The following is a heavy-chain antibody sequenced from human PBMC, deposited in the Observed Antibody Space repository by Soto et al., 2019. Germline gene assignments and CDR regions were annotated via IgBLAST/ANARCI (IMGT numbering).Heavy chain of an antibody. D-gene: IGHD3-22*01. J-gene: IGHJ6*02. V-gene: IGHV3-48*03. CDR2: ISSRGSTI. Sequence: PDGCMRLSCAACGFSLSSTEMNWVREAPGTELEWVSYISSRGSTIYYADSVKGRFTISRDNAKNSLYLQMYILRAVDTAVYNCARDTRDRSGILIYYYYGTNVSGQGTTVT. CDR1: GFSLSSTE. CDR3: ARDTRDRSGILIYYYYGTNV.